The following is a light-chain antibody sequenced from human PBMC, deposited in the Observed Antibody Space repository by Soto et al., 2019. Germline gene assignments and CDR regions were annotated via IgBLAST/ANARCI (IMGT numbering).Light chain of an antibody. V-gene: IGLV2-8*01. CDR3: SSYAGSDNMI. J-gene: IGLJ2*01. CDR2: DVS. CDR1: SSDVGGYEH. Sequence: QSALTQPPSASGSPGQSVTLSCTGSSSDVGGYEHVSWYQQHPGRVPKPLIYDVSKRLSGVPDRFSGSKSGNTASLTVSGIQAEDEADYYCSSYAGSDNMIFGGGTNLTVL.